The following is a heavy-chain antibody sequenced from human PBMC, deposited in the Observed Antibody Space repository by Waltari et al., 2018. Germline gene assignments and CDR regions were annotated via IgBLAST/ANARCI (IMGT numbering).Heavy chain of an antibody. V-gene: IGHV4-39*01. Sequence: QLQLQESGPGLVKPSETLSLTCTVSGGSINSNNFYWGWIRQPPGKGLEWIGNIYYSGISYYNPSLKSRVTISVDTSRNQFSLKLSSVTAADTAVYYCARLGHSYTGGWAIFDYWGQGTLVTVSS. CDR1: GGSINSNNFY. CDR2: IYYSGIS. J-gene: IGHJ4*02. D-gene: IGHD6-19*01. CDR3: ARLGHSYTGGWAIFDY.